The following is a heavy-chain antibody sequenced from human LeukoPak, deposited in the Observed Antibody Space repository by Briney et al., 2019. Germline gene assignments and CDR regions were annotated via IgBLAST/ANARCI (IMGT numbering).Heavy chain of an antibody. J-gene: IGHJ6*03. CDR3: ARVARGDYYYYMDV. CDR2: INNDGSST. CDR1: GFTFSRYS. V-gene: IGHV3-74*01. Sequence: GGSLRLSCAASGFTFSRYSMNWVRQAPGKGLVWVSRINNDGSSTSYADSVQGRFTISRDNAKNTLYLQMNSLRAEDTALYYCARVARGDYYYYMDVWGKGTTVTVSS. D-gene: IGHD3-10*01.